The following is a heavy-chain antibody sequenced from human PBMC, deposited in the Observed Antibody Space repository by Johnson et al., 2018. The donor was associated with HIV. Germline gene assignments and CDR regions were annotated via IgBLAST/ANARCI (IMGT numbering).Heavy chain of an antibody. CDR2: ISRSGSTK. V-gene: IGHV3-11*04. D-gene: IGHD4-17*01. CDR3: ARPADYGDYSRDAFDI. Sequence: QVQLVESGGGLVQPGGSLRLSCAASGFTFSDYYMTWIRQAPGKGLEWVSYISRSGSTKYYADSVKGRFTISRDNAKNSLYLQMNSLRVEDTALYYCARPADYGDYSRDAFDIWGQGTMVTVSS. J-gene: IGHJ3*02. CDR1: GFTFSDYY.